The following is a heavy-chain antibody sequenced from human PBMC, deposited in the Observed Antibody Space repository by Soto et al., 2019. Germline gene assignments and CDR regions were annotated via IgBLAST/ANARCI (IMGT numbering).Heavy chain of an antibody. D-gene: IGHD7-27*01. CDR2: IYNGGST. CDR3: AKGPSGDTVDY. Sequence: PSESLSPTCTSSGDSISTFNYCSSWIRQPPAKGLEWIGHIYNGGSTYSNPSLRSRVTISVDTSKNQFSLKLSSVSAADTAVYYCAKGPSGDTVDYWGQGTLVTVYS. V-gene: IGHV4-30-4*01. CDR1: GDSISTFNYC. J-gene: IGHJ4*02.